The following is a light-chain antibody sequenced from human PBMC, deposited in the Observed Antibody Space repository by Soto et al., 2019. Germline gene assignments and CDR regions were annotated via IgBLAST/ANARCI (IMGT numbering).Light chain of an antibody. CDR1: SSNIGAGYD. J-gene: IGLJ1*01. CDR3: QSYDSSLSGF. CDR2: GNS. Sequence: QSALTQPPSVSGAPGQRVTISCTGSSSNIGAGYDVHWYQQLPGTAPKLLIYGNSNRPSGVPDRFSGSKSGTSASLAITGLQAEDEADYYCQSYDSSLSGFFGTVTKVTVL. V-gene: IGLV1-40*01.